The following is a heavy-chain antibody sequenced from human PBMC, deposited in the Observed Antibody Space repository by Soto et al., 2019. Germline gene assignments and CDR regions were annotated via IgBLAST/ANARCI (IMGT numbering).Heavy chain of an antibody. J-gene: IGHJ4*02. Sequence: PSETLSLTCTFSGCSISSYYWSLIRQPPGKGLEWIGYIYYSGSSNYNPSLNGRVTISLDTSKNHFSLKLTSLAAADTAIYYCAREGFDHRPDYWGQGIPVTVSS. CDR1: GCSISSYY. CDR3: AREGFDHRPDY. V-gene: IGHV4-59*12. CDR2: IYYSGSS.